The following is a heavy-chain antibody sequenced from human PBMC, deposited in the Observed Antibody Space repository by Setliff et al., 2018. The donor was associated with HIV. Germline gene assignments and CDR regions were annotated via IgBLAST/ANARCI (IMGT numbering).Heavy chain of an antibody. J-gene: IGHJ6*02. CDR3: ARDTAELLGLYYYYGMDV. D-gene: IGHD1-26*01. CDR2: ISSSSSYI. Sequence: PGGSLRLSCAASGFTFSSYSMNWVRQAPGKGLEWVSSISSSSSYIYYADSVKGRFTISRDNAKNSLYLQMNGLRAEDTAVYYCARDTAELLGLYYYYGMDVWGQGTTVTVSS. CDR1: GFTFSSYS. V-gene: IGHV3-21*01.